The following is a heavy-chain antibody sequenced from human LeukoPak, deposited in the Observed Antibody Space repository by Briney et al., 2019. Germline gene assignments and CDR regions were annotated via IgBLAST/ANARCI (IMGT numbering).Heavy chain of an antibody. Sequence: SETLSLTCTVSGGSISSSSYYWGWIRQPPGKGLEWIGSIYYSGSTYYNPSLKSRVTISVDTSKNQFSLKLSSVTAADTAVYYCARHGPIDRLLYNPDYYFDYWGQGTLVTVSS. CDR3: ARHGPIDRLLYNPDYYFDY. CDR2: IYYSGST. J-gene: IGHJ4*02. CDR1: GGSISSSSYY. V-gene: IGHV4-39*01. D-gene: IGHD3-9*01.